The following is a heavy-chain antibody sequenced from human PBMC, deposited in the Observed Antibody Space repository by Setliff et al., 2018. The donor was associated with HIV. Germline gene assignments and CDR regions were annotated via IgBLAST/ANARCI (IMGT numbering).Heavy chain of an antibody. CDR1: GGSFSGYY. CDR3: ARTFYDYVWGSYRLRTGFDY. J-gene: IGHJ4*02. CDR2: INHSGST. D-gene: IGHD3-16*02. V-gene: IGHV4-34*01. Sequence: SETLSLTCAVYGGSFSGYYWSWIRQPPGKGLEWIGEINHSGSTNYNPSLKSRVTISVDTSKNQFSLKLSSVTAADTAVYYCARTFYDYVWGSYRLRTGFDYWGQGTLVTVS.